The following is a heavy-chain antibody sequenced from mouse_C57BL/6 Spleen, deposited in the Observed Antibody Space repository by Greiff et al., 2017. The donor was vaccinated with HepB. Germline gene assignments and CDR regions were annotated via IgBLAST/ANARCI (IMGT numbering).Heavy chain of an antibody. CDR2: ISSGSSTI. V-gene: IGHV5-17*01. Sequence: EVKVVESGGGLVKPGGSLKLSCAASGFTFSDYGMHWVRQAPEKGLEWVAYISSGSSTIYYADTVKGRFTISRDNAKNTLFLQMTSLRSEDTAMYYCALITTVVHYYFDYWGQGTTLTVSS. CDR3: ALITTVVHYYFDY. J-gene: IGHJ2*01. D-gene: IGHD1-1*01. CDR1: GFTFSDYG.